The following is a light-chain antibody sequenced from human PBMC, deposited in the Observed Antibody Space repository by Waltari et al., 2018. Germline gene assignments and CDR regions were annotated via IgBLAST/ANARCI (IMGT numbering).Light chain of an antibody. CDR1: SNDVGGYNS. CDR3: SSQSSNNVVL. CDR2: HVS. Sequence: QSALTQPASVSGSPGQSVTIFCTGTSNDVGGYNSVSCYQEHPGQAPRVIIYHVSDRPSGVSDRFSGSKSGNTASLTISGLQAEDEADYYCSSQSSNNVVLFGGGTKLTVL. J-gene: IGLJ2*01. V-gene: IGLV2-14*01.